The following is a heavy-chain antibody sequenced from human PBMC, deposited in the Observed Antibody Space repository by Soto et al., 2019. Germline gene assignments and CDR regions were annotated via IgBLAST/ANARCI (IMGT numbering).Heavy chain of an antibody. Sequence: GASVKVSCKASGYTFTSYGISWVRQAPGQGLEWMGWISAYNGNTNYAQKLQGRVTMTTDTSTSTAYMELRSLRSDDTAVYYCAMGPLRGSPKYYFDYWGQGALVTVSS. CDR3: AMGPLRGSPKYYFDY. CDR2: ISAYNGNT. V-gene: IGHV1-18*01. D-gene: IGHD4-17*01. CDR1: GYTFTSYG. J-gene: IGHJ4*02.